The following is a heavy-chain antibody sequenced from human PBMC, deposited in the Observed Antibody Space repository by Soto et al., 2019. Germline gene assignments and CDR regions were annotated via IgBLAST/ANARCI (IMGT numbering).Heavy chain of an antibody. J-gene: IGHJ4*02. CDR1: GFTFSSYG. Sequence: QVKLVESGGGVVQPGRSLRLSCAASGFTFSSYGMHWVRQAPGKGLEWVAVIIYDGSTKYYADSVKGRFTISRDNSKSTLYLQMNSLRAEDTAVYYCAKDRMGAGVRGYFDYWGQGTLVTVSS. V-gene: IGHV3-30*18. CDR3: AKDRMGAGVRGYFDY. CDR2: IIYDGSTK. D-gene: IGHD3-10*01.